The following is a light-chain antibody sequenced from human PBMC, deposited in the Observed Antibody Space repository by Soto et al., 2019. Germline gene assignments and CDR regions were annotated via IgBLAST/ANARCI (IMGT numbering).Light chain of an antibody. CDR1: QSVSSY. J-gene: IGKJ1*01. CDR2: DAS. Sequence: VLTQSPATLSLSPGERATLSCRASQSVSSYLAWYQQKPGQAPRLLXYDASNRATGIPARFSGSGSGTDFTLTISSLEPEDFAVCYGQQRSNWLTWTFGQGTKVDI. V-gene: IGKV3-11*01. CDR3: QQRSNWLTWT.